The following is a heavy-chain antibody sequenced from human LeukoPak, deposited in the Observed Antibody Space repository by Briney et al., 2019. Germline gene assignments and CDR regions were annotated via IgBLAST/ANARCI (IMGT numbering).Heavy chain of an antibody. Sequence: SETLSLTCTVSGGSISSFYWSWIRQPPGGGLEYIGYIYYSGSTNYNPSLKSRVTISVDTSKNQFSLKLNSVSAADTAVYFCARLSRLTLIRGVTSYHSLDVWGKGTKVTVSS. CDR1: GGSISSFY. CDR2: IYYSGST. V-gene: IGHV4-59*01. CDR3: ARLSRLTLIRGVTSYHSLDV. D-gene: IGHD3-10*01. J-gene: IGHJ6*04.